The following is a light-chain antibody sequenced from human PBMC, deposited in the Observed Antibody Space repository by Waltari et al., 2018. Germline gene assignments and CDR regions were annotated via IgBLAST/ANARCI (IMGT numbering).Light chain of an antibody. V-gene: IGKV1-16*01. CDR2: RAS. J-gene: IGKJ3*01. CDR3: QQYYSDPCT. CDR1: QGIGNN. Sequence: DIQMTQSPSSLSASVGDTVTITCQASQGIGNNLDWYQQKPGKAPKLLIYRASSLQSGIPSRFSGSGSGTDFTLTISSLQPEDFATYYCQQYYSDPCTFGPGTKLDFK.